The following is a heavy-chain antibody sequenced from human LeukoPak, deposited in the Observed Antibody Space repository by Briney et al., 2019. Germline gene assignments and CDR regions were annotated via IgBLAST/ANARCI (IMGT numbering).Heavy chain of an antibody. J-gene: IGHJ6*03. CDR2: IHKNAIT. CDR3: ARSLRVRGVPDYMDV. CDR1: GFTVSSNY. Sequence: GGSLRLSCAASGFTVSSNYMTWVRQAPGKWLEWVSVIHKNAITYYADTVKGRFTISRDNSKNMLYLQMNRLRAEDTAVYYCARSLRVRGVPDYMDVWGKGTTVIISS. D-gene: IGHD3-10*01. V-gene: IGHV3-53*01.